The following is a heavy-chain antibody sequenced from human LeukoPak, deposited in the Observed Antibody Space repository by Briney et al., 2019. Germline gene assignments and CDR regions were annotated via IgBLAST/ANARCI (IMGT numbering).Heavy chain of an antibody. CDR3: ARALSAAAGLQH. V-gene: IGHV3-30*04. Sequence: PGGSLRLSCVASGFTFVHFSMHWVRQAPGKGLEWVAFVSGEQTDKYYADSVKGRFTISRDNSKNTLYLQMNSLRAEDTAVYYCARALSAAAGLQHWGQGTLVTVSS. CDR1: GFTFVHFS. CDR2: VSGEQTDK. J-gene: IGHJ1*01. D-gene: IGHD6-13*01.